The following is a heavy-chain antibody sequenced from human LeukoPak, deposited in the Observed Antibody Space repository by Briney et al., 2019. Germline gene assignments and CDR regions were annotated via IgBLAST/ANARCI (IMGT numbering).Heavy chain of an antibody. D-gene: IGHD3-9*01. V-gene: IGHV3-74*01. Sequence: GGSLRLSCAASGFTFSSYWMHWVRQAPGKGPVWVSRINTDGSSTSYADSVKGRFTISRDNAKNTLYLQMNSLRAEDTAVYYCARHRTTYDILTGYYPDYYMDVWGKGTTVTISS. J-gene: IGHJ6*03. CDR2: INTDGSST. CDR3: ARHRTTYDILTGYYPDYYMDV. CDR1: GFTFSSYW.